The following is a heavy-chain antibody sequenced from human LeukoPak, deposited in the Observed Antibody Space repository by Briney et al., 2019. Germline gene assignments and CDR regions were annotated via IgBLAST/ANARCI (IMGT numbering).Heavy chain of an antibody. CDR2: IRSKAYGGTT. J-gene: IGHJ4*02. V-gene: IGHV3-49*03. CDR1: GFTFGDYA. Sequence: GGSLRLSGTASGFTFGDYAMSWFRQAPGKGLEWVGFIRSKAYGGTTEYAASVKGRFTISRDDSKSIAYLQMNSLKTEDTAVYYCTRADSSGYYPFPPFDYWGQGTLVTVSS. D-gene: IGHD3-22*01. CDR3: TRADSSGYYPFPPFDY.